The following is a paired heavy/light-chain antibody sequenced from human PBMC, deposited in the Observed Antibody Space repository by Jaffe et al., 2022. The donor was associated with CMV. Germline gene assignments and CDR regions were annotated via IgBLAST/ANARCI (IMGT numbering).Light chain of an antibody. CDR2: WAS. V-gene: IGKV4-1*01. CDR1: QSLLNSPNNKNY. CDR3: HQYFDAPFT. Sequence: DIVMTQSPDSLAVSLGERATISCRSSQSLLNSPNNKNYLAWYQHKAGQPPKLLIYWASTRESGVPDRFSGSGSGTEFTLTISSLQPEDVAVYYCHQYFDAPFTFGPGTKLHIK. J-gene: IGKJ3*01.
Heavy chain of an antibody. D-gene: IGHD3-3*01. J-gene: IGHJ6*03. CDR3: ARVHYTSTSGYPFWSGNKEKASAYHYMDV. Sequence: EVRLVQSGAEVKKPGESLKISCQASGYTFSDYWVSWVRQMPGKGLEWVGIIYPGDSDTRYSPSFQGQVTMSVDKSINTAYLQWNSLKASDTAMFYCARVHYTSTSGYPFWSGNKEKASAYHYMDVWGKGTKVTVSS. CDR1: GYTFSDYW. V-gene: IGHV5-51*01. CDR2: IYPGDSDT.